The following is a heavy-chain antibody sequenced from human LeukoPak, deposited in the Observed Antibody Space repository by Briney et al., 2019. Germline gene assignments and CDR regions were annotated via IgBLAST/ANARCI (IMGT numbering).Heavy chain of an antibody. D-gene: IGHD4-23*01. V-gene: IGHV4-61*02. CDR3: ASKSTVGGGWFDP. J-gene: IGHJ5*02. Sequence: TPSQTLSLTCTVSGGSISSGSYYWSWIRQPAGKGLEWIGRIYTSGSTNYNPSLKSRVTISVDTSKNQFSLKLSSVTAADTAVYYCASKSTVGGGWFDPWGQGTLVTVSS. CDR1: GGSISSGSYY. CDR2: IYTSGST.